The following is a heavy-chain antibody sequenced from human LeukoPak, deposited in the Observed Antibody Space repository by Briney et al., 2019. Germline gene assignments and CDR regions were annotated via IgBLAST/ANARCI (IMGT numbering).Heavy chain of an antibody. CDR2: LSSSSTYI. CDR3: ARVRRRSSAYDYSDY. J-gene: IGHJ4*02. CDR1: GFTFSGCS. D-gene: IGHD5-12*01. V-gene: IGHV3-21*06. Sequence: GGSLRLSRAASGFTFSGCSMNWVRQAPGKGLEWVSALSSSSTYIYYVDSVKGRFTISRDNAKNSLYLQMNSLRAEDTAIYFCARVRRRSSAYDYSDYWGQGTLVTVSA.